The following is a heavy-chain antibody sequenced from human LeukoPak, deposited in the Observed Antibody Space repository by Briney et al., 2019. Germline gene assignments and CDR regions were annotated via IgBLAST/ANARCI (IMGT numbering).Heavy chain of an antibody. CDR1: GYSIRSGYY. CDR3: ARVPGPNWFDP. Sequence: SETLSLACTVSGYSIRSGYYWGWIRQPPGKGLEWIGSMYHSGSTFYNPSLRSRVTISVDTSKNQISLNLRSVTAADTAVYYCARVPGPNWFDPWGQGTLVTVSS. J-gene: IGHJ5*02. CDR2: MYHSGST. V-gene: IGHV4-38-2*02.